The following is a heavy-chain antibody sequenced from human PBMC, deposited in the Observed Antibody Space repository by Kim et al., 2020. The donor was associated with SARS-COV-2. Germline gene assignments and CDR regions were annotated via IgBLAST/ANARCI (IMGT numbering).Heavy chain of an antibody. CDR1: GLTFSSDA. J-gene: IGHJ4*02. V-gene: IGHV3-23*01. D-gene: IGHD3-16*01. CDR2: ISGNGANT. Sequence: GGSLRLSFAASGLTFSSDAMTWVRQAPGKGLEWVSTISGNGANTYYADSVKGRFTISRDNSKNTLYLQMNSLRAEDTAVYYCAKQVWGFDYWGQGTLVTVSS. CDR3: AKQVWGFDY.